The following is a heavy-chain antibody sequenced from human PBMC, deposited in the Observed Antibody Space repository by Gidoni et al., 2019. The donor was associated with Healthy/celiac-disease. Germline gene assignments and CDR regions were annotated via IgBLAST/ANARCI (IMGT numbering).Heavy chain of an antibody. D-gene: IGHD6-19*01. CDR3: TTASPHSIAVAGSYYFDY. J-gene: IGHJ4*02. Sequence: EVQLVESGGGLVKPGGSLRLSCAASGFTFSNDWLTWVRQAPGKVLEWVGRIKSKTDGGTTDYAAPVKGRFTISRDDSKNTLYLQMNSLKTEDTAVYYCTTASPHSIAVAGSYYFDYWGQGTLVTVSS. V-gene: IGHV3-15*07. CDR2: IKSKTDGGTT. CDR1: GFTFSNDW.